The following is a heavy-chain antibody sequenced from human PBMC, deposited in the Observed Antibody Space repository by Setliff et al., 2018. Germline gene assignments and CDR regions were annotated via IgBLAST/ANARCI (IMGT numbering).Heavy chain of an antibody. J-gene: IGHJ4*02. CDR3: AISPAFDY. V-gene: IGHV3-72*01. Sequence: GGSLRLSCAASGFTFSDHHIDWVRQAPRKGLEWVGRSRNKANTYTIAYAASVEGRFTISRDDSENSVYLEMNRLNTDDTAVYYCAISPAFDYWGQGTLVTVSS. CDR1: GFTFSDHH. D-gene: IGHD2-15*01. CDR2: SRNKANTYTI.